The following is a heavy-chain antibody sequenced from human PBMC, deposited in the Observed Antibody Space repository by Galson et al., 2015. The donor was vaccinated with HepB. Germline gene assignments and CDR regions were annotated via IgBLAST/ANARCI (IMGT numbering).Heavy chain of an antibody. CDR2: IYYSGST. J-gene: IGHJ4*02. V-gene: IGHV4-39*01. CDR3: ARQPPWLIDY. Sequence: LSLTCTVSGGSISSSRYYWGWLRQPPGKGLEWIGSIYYSGSTYYNPSLKSRVTISVDTSKNQFSLKLSSVTAADTAVYYCARQPPWLIDYWGQGTLVTVSS. CDR1: GGSISSSRYY. D-gene: IGHD3-9*01.